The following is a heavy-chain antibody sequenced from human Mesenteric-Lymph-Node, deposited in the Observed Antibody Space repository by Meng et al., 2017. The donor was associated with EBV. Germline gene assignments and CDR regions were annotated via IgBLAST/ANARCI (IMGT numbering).Heavy chain of an antibody. D-gene: IGHD3-22*01. CDR1: GDSVTSSNW. Sequence: VHLEESGPGLVKPSGTLSLPCGVSGDSVTSSNWWSWVRQPPGKGLEWIGEMSHSGSSNYNPSLNNRVTMSVDKSKNRVFLQLSSVTAADTAMYYCARILVGENSGYFLDYWGQGILVTVSS. CDR2: MSHSGSS. J-gene: IGHJ4*02. CDR3: ARILVGENSGYFLDY. V-gene: IGHV4-4*02.